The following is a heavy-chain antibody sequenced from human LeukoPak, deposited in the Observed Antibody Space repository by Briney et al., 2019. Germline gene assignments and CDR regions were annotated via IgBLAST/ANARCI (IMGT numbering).Heavy chain of an antibody. J-gene: IGHJ6*03. CDR2: ISSSGSTI. Sequence: GGSLTLSCAASGFTFSDYYMSWIRQAPGKGLEGVSYISSSGSTIYYADSVKGRFTITRDNAKNSLYLQMNSLRAEDTAVYYCARDYYDSSGYYNEGYMDVWGKGTTVTVSS. D-gene: IGHD3-22*01. CDR1: GFTFSDYY. V-gene: IGHV3-11*01. CDR3: ARDYYDSSGYYNEGYMDV.